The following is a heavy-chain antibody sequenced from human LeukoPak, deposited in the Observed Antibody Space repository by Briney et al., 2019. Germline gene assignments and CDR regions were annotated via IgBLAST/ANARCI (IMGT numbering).Heavy chain of an antibody. J-gene: IGHJ4*02. CDR1: GGSISNYY. CDR3: ARTYSGTYYDC. D-gene: IGHD1-26*01. Sequence: SQTLSLTCTVSGGSISNYYWNWIRHHPGKGLEWIGYIPYSGSTKYNPSLKSRVTISVDTSNNQFSLQLNSVTAADTAVYYCARTYSGTYYDCWGQGTLVTVSS. CDR2: IPYSGST. V-gene: IGHV4-59*01.